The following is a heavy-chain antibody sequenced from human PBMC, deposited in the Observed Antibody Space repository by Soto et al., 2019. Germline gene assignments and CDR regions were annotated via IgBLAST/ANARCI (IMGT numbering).Heavy chain of an antibody. J-gene: IGHJ4*02. CDR1: GASVSSTYW. D-gene: IGHD6-13*01. V-gene: IGHV4-4*02. Sequence: TSETLSLTCAASGASVSSTYWWSWVRQPPGKGPEWIGEINHRGSANYNPSLKSRVTISVDISKSQFSLRLTSVTAADTAVYYCARYNAASGTYYFDFWGQGALVT. CDR2: INHRGSA. CDR3: ARYNAASGTYYFDF.